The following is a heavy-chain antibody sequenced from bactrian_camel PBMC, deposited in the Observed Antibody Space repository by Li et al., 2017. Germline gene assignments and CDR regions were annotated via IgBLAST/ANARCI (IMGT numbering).Heavy chain of an antibody. CDR3: AAGRTSTLSPVRCTY. CDR2: IDSHIYGGT. V-gene: IGHV3S53*01. CDR1: GYTYSVNC. J-gene: IGHJ4*01. D-gene: IGHD4*01. Sequence: VQLVESGGASVQAGGSLRLSCAYSGYTYSVNCMGWFRQVSGKQREGLAFIDSHIYGGTRYADSVKGRSTISQDKVNNIVYLQMNNLQVEDTAMYYCAAGRTSTLSPVRCTYWGQGTQVTVS.